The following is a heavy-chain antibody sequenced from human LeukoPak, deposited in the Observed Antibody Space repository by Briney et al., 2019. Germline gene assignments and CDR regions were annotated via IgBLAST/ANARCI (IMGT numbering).Heavy chain of an antibody. D-gene: IGHD7-27*01. CDR1: GFSFSSYA. J-gene: IGHJ4*02. V-gene: IGHV3-23*01. CDR3: AKVQLGIGVDY. CDR2: ISDGGSRT. Sequence: PGGSLRLSCAASGFSFSSYAVSWVRQAPGRGLEWVSGISDGGSRTYYADSVKGRFTISRDDSKNTLYLQMNSLSAEDTAVYYCAKVQLGIGVDYWGQGTLVTVSS.